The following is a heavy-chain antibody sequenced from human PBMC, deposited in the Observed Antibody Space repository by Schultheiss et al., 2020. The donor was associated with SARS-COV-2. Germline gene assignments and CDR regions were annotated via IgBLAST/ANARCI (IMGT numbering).Heavy chain of an antibody. CDR3: AKDLRNLIAAAGIGNEAAFDY. CDR1: GFTFSSYS. CDR2: ISSSSSYI. J-gene: IGHJ4*02. D-gene: IGHD6-13*01. Sequence: GESLKISCAASGFTFSSYSMNWVRQAPGKGLEWVSSISSSSSYIYYADSVKGRFTISRDNSKNTLYLQMNSLRAEDTAVYYCAKDLRNLIAAAGIGNEAAFDYWGQGTLVTVSS. V-gene: IGHV3-21*04.